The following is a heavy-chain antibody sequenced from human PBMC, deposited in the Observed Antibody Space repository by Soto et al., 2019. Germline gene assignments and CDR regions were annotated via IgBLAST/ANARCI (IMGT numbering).Heavy chain of an antibody. CDR1: GVYIRSGGYS. J-gene: IGHJ6*02. D-gene: IGHD6-13*01. V-gene: IGHV4-30-2*01. Sequence: PSETLSLTCAVSGVYIRSGGYSWSWIRQPPGKGLEWIGYIYHSGSTYYNPSLKSRVTISVDRSKNQFSLKLSSVTAADTAVYYCARVREQQLGIYGMDVWGQGTTVTVSS. CDR3: ARVREQQLGIYGMDV. CDR2: IYHSGST.